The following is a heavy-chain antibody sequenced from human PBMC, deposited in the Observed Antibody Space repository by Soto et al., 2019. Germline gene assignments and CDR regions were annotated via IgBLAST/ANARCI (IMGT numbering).Heavy chain of an antibody. Sequence: XETLSLACTVSGGSVSSSSYYWGCIRQPPGKGLEWIGSIYYSGSTYYNPSLKSRVTISVDTSKNQFSLKLSSVTAADTAVYYCASSSSGWYQEWFDPWGQGTLVTVSS. V-gene: IGHV4-39*01. D-gene: IGHD6-19*01. CDR3: ASSSSGWYQEWFDP. CDR2: IYYSGST. CDR1: GGSVSSSSYY. J-gene: IGHJ5*02.